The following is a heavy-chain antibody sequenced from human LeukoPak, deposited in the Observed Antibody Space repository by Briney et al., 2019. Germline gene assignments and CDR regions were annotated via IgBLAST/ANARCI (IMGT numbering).Heavy chain of an antibody. J-gene: IGHJ4*02. CDR2: INHSGST. CDR1: GGSFSSYY. CDR3: ARAGLAAAGL. V-gene: IGHV4-34*01. D-gene: IGHD6-13*01. Sequence: SETLSLTCAVYGGSFSSYYWSWIRQPPGKGLEWIGEINHSGSTNYSPSLKSRVTISVDTSKNQFSLKLSSVTAADTAVYYCARAGLAAAGLWGQGTLVTVSS.